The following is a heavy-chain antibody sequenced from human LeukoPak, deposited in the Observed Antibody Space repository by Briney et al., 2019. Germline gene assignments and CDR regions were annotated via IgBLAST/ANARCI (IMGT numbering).Heavy chain of an antibody. J-gene: IGHJ4*02. Sequence: GGSLRLSCAASGFTFSSYAMHWVRRAPGKGLEWVAVISYDGSNKYYADSVKGRFTISRDNSKNTLYLQMNSLRAEDTAVYYCARDIAAALDYWGQGTLVTVSS. V-gene: IGHV3-30-3*01. CDR1: GFTFSSYA. CDR3: ARDIAAALDY. CDR2: ISYDGSNK. D-gene: IGHD6-13*01.